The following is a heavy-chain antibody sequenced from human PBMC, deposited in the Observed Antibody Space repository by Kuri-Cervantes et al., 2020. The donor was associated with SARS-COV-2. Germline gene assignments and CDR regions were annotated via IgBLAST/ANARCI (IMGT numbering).Heavy chain of an antibody. CDR3: ARMGDGYDFEY. CDR2: IDWDDDK. D-gene: IGHD5-24*01. CDR1: GFSLNTNGNR. Sequence: GPTLVTPTETLTATCTFSGFSLNTNGNRVSWIRQTPGKALEWLARIDWDDDKFYSTSLKSRLIISKDTSKNQVVLTLTNVDPGDTGTYYCARMGDGYDFEYWGQRTVVTVSS. J-gene: IGHJ4*02. V-gene: IGHV2-70*04.